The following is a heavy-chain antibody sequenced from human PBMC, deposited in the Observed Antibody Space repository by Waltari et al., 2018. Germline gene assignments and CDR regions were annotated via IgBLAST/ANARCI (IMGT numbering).Heavy chain of an antibody. V-gene: IGHV4-39*07. Sequence: QLQLQESGPGLVKPSETLSLPCTVSGGSISSSSYYWGWIRQPPGKGLEWIVSIDYSGSTDSNPSHKRRVTISVDTSKNQSTLKLSSVTAADTAVYYCARLQAAGTVDYGGQGTLVTVSS. J-gene: IGHJ4*02. CDR2: IDYSGST. CDR1: GGSISSSSYY. CDR3: ARLQAAGTVDY. D-gene: IGHD6-13*01.